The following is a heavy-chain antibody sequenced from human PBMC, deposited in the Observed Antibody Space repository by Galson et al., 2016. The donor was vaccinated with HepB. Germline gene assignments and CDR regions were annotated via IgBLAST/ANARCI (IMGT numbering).Heavy chain of an antibody. CDR2: ISHDRNNK. D-gene: IGHD1-26*01. V-gene: IGHV3-30*18. CDR3: AKAIRVGFSVNVVRQGYHYNTDV. Sequence: SLRLSCAASGFTFSRRGMHWVRQAPGKGLEWVAVISHDRNNKYYADSVKGRFTISRDNSQSMMYLQMNTLRAEDTAVYYCAKAIRVGFSVNVVRQGYHYNTDVWGKGTTVTVSS. J-gene: IGHJ6*04. CDR1: GFTFSRRG.